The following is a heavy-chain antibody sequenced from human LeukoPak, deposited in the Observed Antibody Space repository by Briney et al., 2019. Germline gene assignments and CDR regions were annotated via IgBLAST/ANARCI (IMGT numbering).Heavy chain of an antibody. CDR2: VHLSGAS. Sequence: SGTLSLTCAVSGGSILTTNWWSWVRQPPGKGLEWTGEVHLSGASNYNPSLKSRVNMSIDKSKNQLSLELTSVTAADTAIYYCTRESGAFSPFGFWGQGTLVTVSS. CDR1: GGSILTTNW. CDR3: TRESGAFSPFGF. V-gene: IGHV4-4*02. D-gene: IGHD1-26*01. J-gene: IGHJ4*02.